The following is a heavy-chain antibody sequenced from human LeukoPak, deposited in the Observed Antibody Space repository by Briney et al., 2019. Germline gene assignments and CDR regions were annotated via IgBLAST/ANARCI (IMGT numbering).Heavy chain of an antibody. CDR2: IYSDGST. D-gene: IGHD3-16*02. V-gene: IGHV3-66*02. CDR3: ASPLSGYYYYGMDV. Sequence: GGSLRLSCAASGFIVSGDFMGWVRQAPEKGLEWVSVIYSDGSTYYADSVKGRFTISRDNSKNTLYLQMDSLRAEDTAVYYCASPLSGYYYYGMDVWGQGTTVTVSS. J-gene: IGHJ6*02. CDR1: GFIVSGDF.